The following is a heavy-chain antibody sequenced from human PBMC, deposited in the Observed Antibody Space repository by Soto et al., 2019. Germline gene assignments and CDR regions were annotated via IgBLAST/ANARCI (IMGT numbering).Heavy chain of an antibody. CDR1: GYSFTSYW. CDR2: IYPGDSDT. Sequence: GESLKISCKGSGYSFTSYWIGWVRQMPGKGLEWMGIIYPGDSDTRYSPSFQGQVTISADKSISTAYLQWSSLKASDTAMYYCATRGRMAARPSYYYMDVWGKGTTVTVSS. J-gene: IGHJ6*03. CDR3: ATRGRMAARPSYYYMDV. D-gene: IGHD6-6*01. V-gene: IGHV5-51*01.